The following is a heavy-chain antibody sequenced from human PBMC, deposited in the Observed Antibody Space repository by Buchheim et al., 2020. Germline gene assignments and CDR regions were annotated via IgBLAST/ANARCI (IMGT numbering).Heavy chain of an antibody. V-gene: IGHV4-39*01. CDR1: GGSISTTTYY. CDR3: ARHSDAYNFFDY. Sequence: QVQLQESGPGLLKPSETLSLTCTVSGGSISTTTYYWDWIRQSPGKGLEWIGNVHYTGTTYYNPSLKSPVTMSVDTSKNQFSLKLISVTAADTALYYCARHSDAYNFFDYWGQGTL. D-gene: IGHD5-24*01. J-gene: IGHJ4*02. CDR2: VHYTGTT.